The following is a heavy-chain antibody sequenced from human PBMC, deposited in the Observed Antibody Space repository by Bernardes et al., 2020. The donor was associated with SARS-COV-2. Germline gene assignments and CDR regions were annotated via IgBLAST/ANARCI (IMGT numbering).Heavy chain of an antibody. CDR1: GYTLTELS. V-gene: IGHV1-24*01. Sequence: ASVKVSCKDSGYTLTELSMHWVRQAPGKGLEWMGGFDPEDGETIYAQKFQGRVTMTEDTSTDTAYMELSSLRSEDTAVYYCATVGRRTYYDFWSGYSPQYYFDYWGQGTLVTVSS. J-gene: IGHJ4*02. D-gene: IGHD3-3*01. CDR2: FDPEDGET. CDR3: ATVGRRTYYDFWSGYSPQYYFDY.